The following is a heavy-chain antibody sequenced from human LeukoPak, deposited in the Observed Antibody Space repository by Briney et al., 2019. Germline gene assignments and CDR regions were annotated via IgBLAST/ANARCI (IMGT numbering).Heavy chain of an antibody. V-gene: IGHV1-2*02. J-gene: IGHJ5*02. Sequence: ASVKVSCKASGYTFTGYYMHWVRQAPGQGLEWMGWINPNSGGTNYAQKFQGRVTMTRDTSISTAYMELSRLRSDDTAVYYCAREAGYSSSWDNWFDPWGQGTLVTVSS. D-gene: IGHD6-13*01. CDR2: INPNSGGT. CDR3: AREAGYSSSWDNWFDP. CDR1: GYTFTGYY.